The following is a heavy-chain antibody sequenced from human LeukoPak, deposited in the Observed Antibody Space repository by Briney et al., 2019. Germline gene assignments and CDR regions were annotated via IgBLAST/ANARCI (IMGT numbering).Heavy chain of an antibody. CDR2: ISDIGSI. CDR1: GGSISSYY. V-gene: IGHV4-59*08. J-gene: IGHJ4*02. CDR3: AGHHPRNTVDF. Sequence: SETLSLTCTVSGGSISSYYWSWIRQPPGKGLEWIAYISDIGSIGYNPSLKSRVTISLDTSKNQFSLKLSSVTAADTAVYYCAGHHPRNTVDFWGQGTLVTVSS. D-gene: IGHD2/OR15-2a*01.